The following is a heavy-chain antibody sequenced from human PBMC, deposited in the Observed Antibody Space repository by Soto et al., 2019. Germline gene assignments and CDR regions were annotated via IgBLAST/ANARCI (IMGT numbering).Heavy chain of an antibody. CDR1: GYTFTSYA. J-gene: IGHJ6*02. D-gene: IGHD3-3*01. CDR3: ARDMSRAARITIFGVVRAPGMDV. CDR2: INAGNGNT. V-gene: IGHV1-3*01. Sequence: GASVKVSCKASGYTFTSYAMHWVRQAPGQRLEWMGWINAGNGNTKYSQKFQGRVTITRDTSASTAYMELSSLRSEDTAVYYCARDMSRAARITIFGVVRAPGMDVWGQGTTVTVSS.